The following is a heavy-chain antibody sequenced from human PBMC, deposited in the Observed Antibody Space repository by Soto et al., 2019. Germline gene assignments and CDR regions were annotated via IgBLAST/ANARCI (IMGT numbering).Heavy chain of an antibody. CDR3: ARRAYSSGWPGFDY. D-gene: IGHD6-19*01. CDR1: GGSISSYY. CDR2: IYYSGST. J-gene: IGHJ4*02. V-gene: IGHV4-59*08. Sequence: SETLSLTCTVSGGSISSYYWSWIRQPPGKGLEWIGYIYYSGSTNYNPSLKSRVTISVDTSKNQFSLKLSSVTAADTAVYYCARRAYSSGWPGFDYWGQGTLVTVSS.